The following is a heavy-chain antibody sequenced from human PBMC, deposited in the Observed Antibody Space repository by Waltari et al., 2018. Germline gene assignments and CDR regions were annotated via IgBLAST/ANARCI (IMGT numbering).Heavy chain of an antibody. V-gene: IGHV4-59*08. CDR2: IYDNGNT. CDR3: ARRAVTSAVITGENWFDP. J-gene: IGHJ5*02. CDR1: GDSSSRHS. Sequence: QVQMQESGPGLVNPSETLSLICTVSGDSSSRHSWHWIRQSPGKGLEWLGYIYDNGNTKYNPSLESLLTMSIDTSRRQFSLNLNSVTAADTAVYYCARRAVTSAVITGENWFDPWGQGTLVTVSS. D-gene: IGHD3-16*01.